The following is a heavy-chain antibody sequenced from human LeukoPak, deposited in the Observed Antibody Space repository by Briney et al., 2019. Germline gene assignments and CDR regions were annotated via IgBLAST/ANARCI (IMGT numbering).Heavy chain of an antibody. Sequence: ASVKVSCKASGYTFTTYAMNWVRQAPGQGLEWMGWTSTNTGNPAYAQGFTGRFVFSLDTSVSTAYLQISSLKADDTAVYYCAREVAIGRAAMEGLLHWGQGTLVTVSS. D-gene: IGHD5-18*01. CDR1: GYTFTTYA. J-gene: IGHJ4*02. V-gene: IGHV7-4-1*02. CDR2: TSTNTGNP. CDR3: AREVAIGRAAMEGLLH.